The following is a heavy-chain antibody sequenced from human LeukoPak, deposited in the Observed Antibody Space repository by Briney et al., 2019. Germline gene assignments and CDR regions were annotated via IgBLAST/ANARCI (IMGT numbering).Heavy chain of an antibody. V-gene: IGHV5-51*01. J-gene: IGHJ4*02. CDR3: ARAPTDHNWASFTGYYFDY. CDR1: GYSFTNYW. Sequence: GESLKISCKGSGYSFTNYWIGWVRQMPGKGLEWMGIIYPGDSDTRYSPSFQGQVTISADKSINTAYLQWNSLKASDTAMYYCARAPTDHNWASFTGYYFDYWGQGTLVTVSS. D-gene: IGHD1-1*01. CDR2: IYPGDSDT.